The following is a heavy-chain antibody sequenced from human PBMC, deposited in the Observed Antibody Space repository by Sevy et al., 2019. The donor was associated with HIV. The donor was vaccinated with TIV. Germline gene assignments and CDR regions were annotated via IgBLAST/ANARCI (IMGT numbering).Heavy chain of an antibody. V-gene: IGHV4-34*01. CDR2: INHTGDL. CDR1: GGSFSGYY. CDR3: ARGRQAYVVVVPSTVPFDY. J-gene: IGHJ4*02. D-gene: IGHD2-2*01. Sequence: SETLSLTCAVYGGSFSGYYWNWIRQSPGKGLEWIGEINHTGDLKYNPSLKRRVTISLDASKNQVSLHLNSVTGADTAVYYCARGRQAYVVVVPSTVPFDYWGQGTLVTVSS.